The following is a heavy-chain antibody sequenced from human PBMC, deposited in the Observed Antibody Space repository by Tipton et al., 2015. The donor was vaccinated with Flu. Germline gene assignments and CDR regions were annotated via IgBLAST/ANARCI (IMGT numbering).Heavy chain of an antibody. J-gene: IGHJ4*02. CDR3: ATKEVSYCSGGSCYSYYFDY. CDR2: IYYSGST. Sequence: TLSLTSTVSGGSISSSSYYWGWIRQPPGKGLEWTGSIYYSGSTYYNPSLKSRVTISVDTSKNQFSLKLSSVTAADTAVYYCATKEVSYCSGGSCYSYYFDYWGQGTLVTVSS. D-gene: IGHD2-15*01. V-gene: IGHV4-39*01. CDR1: GGSISSSSYY.